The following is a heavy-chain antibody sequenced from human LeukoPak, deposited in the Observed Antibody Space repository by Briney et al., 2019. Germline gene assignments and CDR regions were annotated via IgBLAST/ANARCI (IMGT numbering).Heavy chain of an antibody. J-gene: IGHJ4*02. D-gene: IGHD6-13*01. CDR2: IYYSGST. CDR1: GGSISSYY. V-gene: IGHV4-59*12. CDR3: ARRVGYSSSWYYPRLDY. Sequence: SETLSLTCTVSGGSISSYYWSWIRQPPGKGLEWIGYIYYSGSTKYNPSLRSRVTISVDTSKNQFSLKLSSVPAADTAVYYCARRVGYSSSWYYPRLDYWGQGTLVTVSS.